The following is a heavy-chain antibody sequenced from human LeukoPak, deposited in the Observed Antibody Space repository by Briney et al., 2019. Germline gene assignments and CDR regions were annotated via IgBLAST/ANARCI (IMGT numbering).Heavy chain of an antibody. Sequence: ASVKVSCKASGYTFTSYYIHWVRQAPGQGLEWMGWINPNSGGTRYAQKFQGRVTTTRDTSITTAYMEVSRLRSDDTAVYYCAREPRPRGGWFVSDWGQGTLVTVSS. CDR2: INPNSGGT. CDR3: AREPRPRGGWFVSD. V-gene: IGHV1-2*02. CDR1: GYTFTSYY. J-gene: IGHJ4*02. D-gene: IGHD6-19*01.